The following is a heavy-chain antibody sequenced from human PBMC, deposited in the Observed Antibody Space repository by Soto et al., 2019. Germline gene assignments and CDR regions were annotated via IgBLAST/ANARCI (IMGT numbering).Heavy chain of an antibody. J-gene: IGHJ6*02. D-gene: IGHD3-22*01. CDR1: GYPFTHYG. Sequence: ASVKVSCKSSGYPFTHYGISWGRQAPGQGLEWLGWISAYDDNTKYAQTLQGRVSMSTDTSTNTAYMELRSLRSDDTAMYYCARGGYYDSSGSRNYHYYGMNVWGQGTTVTVSS. CDR2: ISAYDDNT. V-gene: IGHV1-18*01. CDR3: ARGGYYDSSGSRNYHYYGMNV.